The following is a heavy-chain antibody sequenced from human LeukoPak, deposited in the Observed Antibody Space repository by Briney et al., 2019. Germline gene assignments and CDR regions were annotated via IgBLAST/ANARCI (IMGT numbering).Heavy chain of an antibody. V-gene: IGHV3-30*18. D-gene: IGHD7-27*01. Sequence: PGGSLRLSCAASGFTFSDYYMSWIRQAPGKGLEWVAVISYDGSNKYYADSVKGRFTISRDNSKNTLYLQMNSLRAEDTAVYYCAKDVKEELGIAYYFDYWGQGTLVTVSS. J-gene: IGHJ4*02. CDR2: ISYDGSNK. CDR1: GFTFSDYY. CDR3: AKDVKEELGIAYYFDY.